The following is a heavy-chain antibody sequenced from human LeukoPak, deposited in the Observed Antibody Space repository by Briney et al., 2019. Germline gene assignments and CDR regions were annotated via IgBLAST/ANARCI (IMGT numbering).Heavy chain of an antibody. J-gene: IGHJ4*02. V-gene: IGHV1-2*02. D-gene: IGHD5-12*01. CDR3: ARDDREDIVAIMGY. CDR1: GYTFTDYY. Sequence: ASVKLSCKASGYTFTDYYMHWVRQAPGQGLEWMGWSNPNSGGTNYAQKFQGSVTMTRATSISTAYMELSRLRSDDTAVYYCARDDREDIVAIMGYWGQGTLVTVSS. CDR2: SNPNSGGT.